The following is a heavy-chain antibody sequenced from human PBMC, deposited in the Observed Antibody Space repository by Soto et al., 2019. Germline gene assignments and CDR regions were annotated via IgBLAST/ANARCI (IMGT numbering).Heavy chain of an antibody. Sequence: PSETLSFTCAVYGGSFSGYYWSWIRQPPGKGLEWIGEINHSGSTNYNPSPKSRVTISVDTSKNQFSLKLSSVTAADTAVYYCARGGVGDIVVVVAATQSGGTNWFDPWGQGTLVTVSS. D-gene: IGHD2-15*01. CDR3: ARGGVGDIVVVVAATQSGGTNWFDP. CDR2: INHSGST. CDR1: GGSFSGYY. V-gene: IGHV4-34*01. J-gene: IGHJ5*02.